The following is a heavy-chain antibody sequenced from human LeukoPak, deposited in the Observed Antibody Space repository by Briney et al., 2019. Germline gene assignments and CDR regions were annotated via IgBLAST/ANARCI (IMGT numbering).Heavy chain of an antibody. CDR2: INPNSGGT. CDR3: AREYGSGTYYNLDY. J-gene: IGHJ4*02. CDR1: GYTFTGYY. Sequence: GASVEVSCQASGYTFTGYYMHWVRQAPGQGLEWMGWINPNSGGTNYAQKFQGRVTMTRDTSISTAYMELSRLRSDDTAVYYCAREYGSGTYYNLDYWGQGTLVTVSS. V-gene: IGHV1-2*02. D-gene: IGHD3-10*01.